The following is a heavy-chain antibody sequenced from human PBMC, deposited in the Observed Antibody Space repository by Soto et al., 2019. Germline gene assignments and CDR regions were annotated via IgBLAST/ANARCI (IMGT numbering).Heavy chain of an antibody. CDR1: GYTFTGQY. Sequence: QVQLVQSGAEVKKPGASVKVSCETSGYTFTGQYVHWVRLAPGQGLEWMGCINPYSGTTNYGENFEGRVTVTRDTSLSTVYMELDRLRSDDTAVYYCARGGIVAVPAALSSYDDYTNYRFDSWGQGTLVSVSS. J-gene: IGHJ4*02. CDR2: INPYSGTT. D-gene: IGHD2-15*01. V-gene: IGHV1-2*02. CDR3: ARGGIVAVPAALSSYDDYTNYRFDS.